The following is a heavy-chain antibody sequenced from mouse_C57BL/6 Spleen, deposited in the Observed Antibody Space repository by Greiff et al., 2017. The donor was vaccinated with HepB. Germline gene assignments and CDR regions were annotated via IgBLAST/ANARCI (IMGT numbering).Heavy chain of an antibody. Sequence: QVQLQQSGAELVMPGASVKLSCKASGYTFTSYWMHWVKQRPGQGLEWIGEIDPSDSYTNYNQKFKGKSTLTVDKSSSTAYMQLSSLTSEDSAVYYCARRAHWDGRAYYFDYWGQGTTLTVSS. CDR2: IDPSDSYT. V-gene: IGHV1-69*01. D-gene: IGHD4-1*01. CDR1: GYTFTSYW. CDR3: ARRAHWDGRAYYFDY. J-gene: IGHJ2*01.